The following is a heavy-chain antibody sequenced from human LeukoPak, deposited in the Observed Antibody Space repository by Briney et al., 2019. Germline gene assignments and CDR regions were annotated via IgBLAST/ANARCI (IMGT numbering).Heavy chain of an antibody. J-gene: IGHJ5*01. Sequence: GGSLRLSCAASGFTFSSYWMNWVRQAPGKGLEWVAYISSSGSTIYYADSVKGRFTISRDNAKNSLFLQMNSLRAEDTAVYFRAKEDIHWGNWFDSWGQGTLVTVSS. CDR1: GFTFSSYW. V-gene: IGHV3-48*04. D-gene: IGHD5-12*01. CDR3: AKEDIHWGNWFDS. CDR2: ISSSGSTI.